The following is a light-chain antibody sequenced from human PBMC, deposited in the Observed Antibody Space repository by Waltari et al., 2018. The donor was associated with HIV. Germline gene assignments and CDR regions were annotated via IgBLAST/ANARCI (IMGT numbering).Light chain of an antibody. V-gene: IGKV1-12*01. Sequence: DIEMTQAPSSISASLGDRVIITCRASQSINGDLAWYQVKPGQAPRLLIFGTFRVESGVPSRFSGSGSDTNFTLTIRRLQFEDFASYFCQQANNFPHTFGQGTTLELK. CDR1: QSINGD. CDR2: GTF. J-gene: IGKJ2*01. CDR3: QQANNFPHT.